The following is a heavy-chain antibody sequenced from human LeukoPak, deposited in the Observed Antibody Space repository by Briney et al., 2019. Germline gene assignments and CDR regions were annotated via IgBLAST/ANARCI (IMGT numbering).Heavy chain of an antibody. Sequence: PSETLSLTCTVSGGSISNYYWSWIRQPPGKGLEWIGYIYHSGSTYYNPSLKSRVTISVDRSKNQFSLKLSSVTAADTAVYYCARGSSGYRIDYWGQGTLVTVSS. CDR1: GGSISNYY. CDR3: ARGSSGYRIDY. CDR2: IYHSGST. J-gene: IGHJ4*02. D-gene: IGHD3-22*01. V-gene: IGHV4-59*12.